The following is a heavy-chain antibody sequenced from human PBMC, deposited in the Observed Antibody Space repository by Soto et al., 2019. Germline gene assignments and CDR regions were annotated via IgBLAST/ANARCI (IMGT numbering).Heavy chain of an antibody. V-gene: IGHV4-39*01. CDR3: ARYGSGSYYPLYYFDY. Sequence: PSETLSLTCTVSGGSISSSSYYWGWIRQPPGKGLEWIGSIYYSGSTYYNPSLKSRVTISVDTSKNQFSLKLSSVTAADTAVYYCARYGSGSYYPLYYFDYWGQGTLVTVSS. D-gene: IGHD3-10*01. CDR2: IYYSGST. CDR1: GGSISSSSYY. J-gene: IGHJ4*02.